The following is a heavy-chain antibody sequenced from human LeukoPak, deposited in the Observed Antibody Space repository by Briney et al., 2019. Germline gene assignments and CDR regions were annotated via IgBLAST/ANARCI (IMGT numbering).Heavy chain of an antibody. CDR3: ARGPFYGLKVPAEYFQH. Sequence: PSETLSLTCTVSGGSISSYYWSWIRQPAGKGLEWIGRIYTSGSTNYNPSLKSRVTMSVDTSKNQFSLKLSSVTAADTAVYYCARGPFYGLKVPAEYFQHWGQGTLVTVSS. J-gene: IGHJ1*01. D-gene: IGHD3-16*01. CDR1: GGSISSYY. V-gene: IGHV4-4*07. CDR2: IYTSGST.